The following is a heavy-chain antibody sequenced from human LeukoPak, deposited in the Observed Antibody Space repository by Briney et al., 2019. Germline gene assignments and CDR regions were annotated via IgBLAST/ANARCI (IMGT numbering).Heavy chain of an antibody. CDR2: INTDGSTT. Sequence: GGSLRLSCAASGFTLSSYWMYWVRQAPGKGLVWVSRINTDGSTTNYADSVKGRFTISRDNAKNTLFLQMNSLRLEDTAVYYYARGTRGFDAWGQGTLVTVSS. D-gene: IGHD2-2*01. CDR3: ARGTRGFDA. CDR1: GFTLSSYW. V-gene: IGHV3-74*01. J-gene: IGHJ5*02.